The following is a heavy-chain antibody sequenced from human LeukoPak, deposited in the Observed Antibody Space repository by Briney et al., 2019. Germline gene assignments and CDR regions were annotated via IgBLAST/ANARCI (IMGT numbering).Heavy chain of an antibody. V-gene: IGHV4-59*01. CDR1: GGSMSSYY. J-gene: IGHJ5*02. CDR3: ARTMVRGLTPLLNWFDP. D-gene: IGHD3-10*01. CDR2: IHYSGST. Sequence: SETLSLTCTVSGGSMSSYYWSWIRQPPGKGLEWNGYIHYSGSTKYNPSLKSRVTISVDTSKNQNSLKLSSVTAADTAVYYCARTMVRGLTPLLNWFDPWGQGTLVTVSS.